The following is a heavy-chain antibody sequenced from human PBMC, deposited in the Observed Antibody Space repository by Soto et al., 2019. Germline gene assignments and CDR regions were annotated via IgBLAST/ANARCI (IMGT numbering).Heavy chain of an antibody. D-gene: IGHD7-27*01. CDR3: ARDQLGMGYYYYMDV. CDR1: GYTFTSYA. J-gene: IGHJ6*03. V-gene: IGHV1-3*01. CDR2: INAGNGNT. Sequence: ASVKVSCKASGYTFTSYAMHWVRQAPGQRLEWMGWINAGNGNTKYSQKFQGRVTITRDTSASTAYMELSSLRSEDTAVYYWARDQLGMGYYYYMDVWGKGTTVTVSS.